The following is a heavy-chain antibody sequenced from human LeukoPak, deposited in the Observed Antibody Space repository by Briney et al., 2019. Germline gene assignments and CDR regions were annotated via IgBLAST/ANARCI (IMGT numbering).Heavy chain of an antibody. CDR2: IITGDFTT. CDR1: VSSSTSTW. D-gene: IGHD6-25*01. CDR3: ARVGCSSGGAKFDP. Sequence: SSMSSVSSSTSTWIGGLRRLPGRDREGLGIIITGDFTTRYNPSFQGQVTLSADKSTSTAYPQWSSLKAPDTAMYYCARVGCSSGGAKFDPWGKEPLVTVPS. V-gene: IGHV5-51*01. J-gene: IGHJ5*02.